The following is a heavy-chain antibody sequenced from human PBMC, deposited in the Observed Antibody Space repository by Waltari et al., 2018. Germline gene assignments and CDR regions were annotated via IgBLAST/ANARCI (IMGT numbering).Heavy chain of an antibody. V-gene: IGHV4-4*07. J-gene: IGHJ5*02. Sequence: QVQLQESGPGLVKPSETLSLTCPVSGGSISSYYWRWLRQPPGNGLEWIGHIYTSGSTNYNPSLKSRVTMSVDTSKNQFSLKLNSVTAADTAIYYCTRGRGGGGSSNNWFDPWGQGTLVIVSS. D-gene: IGHD1-26*01. CDR2: IYTSGST. CDR3: TRGRGGGGSSNNWFDP. CDR1: GGSISSYY.